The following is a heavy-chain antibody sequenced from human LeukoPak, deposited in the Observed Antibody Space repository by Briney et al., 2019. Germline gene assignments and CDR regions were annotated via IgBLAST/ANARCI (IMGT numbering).Heavy chain of an antibody. CDR2: IRYDGSNK. Sequence: PGGSLRLSCAASGFTFSGYGMHWVRQAPGKGLEWVAFIRYDGSNKYYADSVKGRFTISRDNSKNTLYLQMNSLRAEDTAVYYCATLTRYCSSTSCPPPGFDIWGQGTMVTVSS. D-gene: IGHD2-2*01. J-gene: IGHJ3*02. CDR1: GFTFSGYG. CDR3: ATLTRYCSSTSCPPPGFDI. V-gene: IGHV3-30*02.